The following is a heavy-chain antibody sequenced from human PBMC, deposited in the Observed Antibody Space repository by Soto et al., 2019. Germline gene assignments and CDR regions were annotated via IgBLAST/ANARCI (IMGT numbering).Heavy chain of an antibody. CDR3: ARDSGYDHLPIDY. D-gene: IGHD5-12*01. J-gene: IGHJ4*02. Sequence: PGGSLRLSCAASGFTFSNAWMSWVRQAPGKGLEWGGRIKSKTGGGTTDYAAPVKGRFTISIDDSKNTLYLQMNSLKTADTAVYYCARDSGYDHLPIDYWGQGTLVTVSS. CDR1: GFTFSNAW. V-gene: IGHV3-15*01. CDR2: IKSKTGGGTT.